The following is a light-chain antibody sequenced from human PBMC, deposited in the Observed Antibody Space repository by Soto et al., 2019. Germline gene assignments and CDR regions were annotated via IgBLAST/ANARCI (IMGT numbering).Light chain of an antibody. CDR1: SSDVGAYNY. V-gene: IGLV2-14*01. J-gene: IGLJ2*01. Sequence: QSALTQPASVSGSPGQSITISCTGTSSDVGAYNYVSCYQQHPGKAPKLMIYDVSNRPSGVSNRFSGSKSGNTASLTISGLHAEDEADYYCSSYTSSRTLVFGGGTKLTVL. CDR3: SSYTSSRTLV. CDR2: DVS.